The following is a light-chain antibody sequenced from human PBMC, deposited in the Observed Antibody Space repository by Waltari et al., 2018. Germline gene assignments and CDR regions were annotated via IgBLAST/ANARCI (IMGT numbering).Light chain of an antibody. Sequence: QVALTQSPSASASLGASVRLTCTLNSGHSPFAIAWHQHQPEKGPRFLMKLNSDGTYSKGDGIPDRFSGSSSGAERYLTISSLQSEDEADYYWQTWGTGTYWVFGGGTKLTVL. J-gene: IGLJ3*02. CDR1: SGHSPFA. V-gene: IGLV4-69*01. CDR3: QTWGTGTYWV. CDR2: LNSDGTY.